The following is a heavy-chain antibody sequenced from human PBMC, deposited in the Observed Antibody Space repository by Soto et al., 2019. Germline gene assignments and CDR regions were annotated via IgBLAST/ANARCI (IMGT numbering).Heavy chain of an antibody. D-gene: IGHD3-22*01. Sequence: GASVKVSCKASGGTFSSYAISWVRQAPGQGLEWMGGIIPIFGTANYAQKFQGRVTITADESTSTAYMELSSLRSEDTAVYYCARDYYDSRNNYYGMDVWGQGTTVTVSS. CDR1: GGTFSSYA. J-gene: IGHJ6*02. CDR2: IIPIFGTA. CDR3: ARDYYDSRNNYYGMDV. V-gene: IGHV1-69*13.